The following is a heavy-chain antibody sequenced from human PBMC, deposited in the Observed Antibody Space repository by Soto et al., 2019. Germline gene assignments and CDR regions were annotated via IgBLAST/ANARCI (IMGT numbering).Heavy chain of an antibody. V-gene: IGHV1-18*01. J-gene: IGHJ4*02. CDR3: ARDYYCDF. CDR2: IHTHNGHT. Sequence: ASVKVSCKASGYTFTNYGISWVRQAPGQGLEWMGWIHTHNGHTNYAQKFQGRVTLTTDTSTSTAYMELRSLESDDTAMYYCARDYYCDFWGQGTQVTVSS. CDR1: GYTFTNYG.